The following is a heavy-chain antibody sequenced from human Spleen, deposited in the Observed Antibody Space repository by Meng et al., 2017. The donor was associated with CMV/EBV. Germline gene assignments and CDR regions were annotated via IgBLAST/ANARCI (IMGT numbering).Heavy chain of an antibody. V-gene: IGHV4-59*01. CDR2: IYYSGST. D-gene: IGHD3-22*01. J-gene: IGHJ4*02. Sequence: SETLFLTCAVSGGSISSYYWSWIRQPPGKGLEWIGYIYYSGSTNYNPSLKSRVTISVDTSKNQFSLKLSSVTAADTAVYYCARGFYDSSGYYYDYWGQGTLVTVSS. CDR1: GGSISSYY. CDR3: ARGFYDSSGYYYDY.